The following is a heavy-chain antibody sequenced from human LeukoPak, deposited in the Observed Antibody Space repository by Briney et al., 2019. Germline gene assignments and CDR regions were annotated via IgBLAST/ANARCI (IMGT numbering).Heavy chain of an antibody. CDR2: IYYSGST. CDR3: ARDGGYCSGGSCRGVDY. J-gene: IGHJ4*02. CDR1: GGSISSSSYH. V-gene: IGHV4-39*07. Sequence: PSETLSLTCTVSGGSISSSSYHWGWIRQPPGKGLEWIGSIYYSGSTYYNRSLKSRVTISVDTSKNQFSLKLSSVTAADTAVYYCARDGGYCSGGSCRGVDYWGQGTLVTVSS. D-gene: IGHD2-15*01.